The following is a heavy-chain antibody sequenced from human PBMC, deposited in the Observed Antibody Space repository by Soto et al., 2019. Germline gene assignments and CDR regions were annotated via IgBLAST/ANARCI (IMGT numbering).Heavy chain of an antibody. CDR2: INPASGHT. CDR3: GRSVVVATGEILDNAMDV. J-gene: IGHJ6*02. V-gene: IGHV1-3*01. D-gene: IGHD1-26*01. CDR1: GYTFTTYA. Sequence: QVQLVQSGAAVKKPGASVKVSCKASGYTFTTYALHWVRQAPGQRPEWMGWINPASGHTKYSKKFQDRVTITRDTSASTGYMELSSLRSEDTAVYYCGRSVVVATGEILDNAMDVWGQGTTVTVSS.